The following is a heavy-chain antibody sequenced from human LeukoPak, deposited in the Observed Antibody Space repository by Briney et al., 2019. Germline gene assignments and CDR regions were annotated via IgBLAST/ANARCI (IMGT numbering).Heavy chain of an antibody. CDR2: INHSGST. CDR3: ARVGFYGFDP. Sequence: SETLSLTCAVYGGSFSGYYWSWIRQPPGKGLEWIGEINHSGSTNYNPSLKSRVTISVDTSKNQFSLKLSSVTAADTAVYYCARVGFYGFDPWGQGTLVTVSS. CDR1: GGSFSGYY. D-gene: IGHD2/OR15-2a*01. J-gene: IGHJ5*02. V-gene: IGHV4-34*01.